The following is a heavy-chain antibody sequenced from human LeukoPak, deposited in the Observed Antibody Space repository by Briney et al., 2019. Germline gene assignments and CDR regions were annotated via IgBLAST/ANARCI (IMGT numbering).Heavy chain of an antibody. V-gene: IGHV1-46*01. CDR3: ARGRWARALGGRLNWFDP. D-gene: IGHD4-23*01. CDR1: GYTFTSYY. CDR2: INPSGGST. Sequence: ASVTVSCKASGYTFTSYYMHWVRQAPGQGLEWMGIINPSGGSTSYAQKFQGRVTMTRDTSTSTVYMELSSLRSEDTAVYYCARGRWARALGGRLNWFDPWGQGTLVTVSS. J-gene: IGHJ5*02.